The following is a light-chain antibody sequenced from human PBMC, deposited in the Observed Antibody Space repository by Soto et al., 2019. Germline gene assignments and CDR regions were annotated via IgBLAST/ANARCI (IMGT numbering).Light chain of an antibody. Sequence: QPVLTQPPSVSGAPGQRVTISCTGSSSNIGAGHDVHWYQQLPGTAPKLLIYANINRPSGVPDRFSGSKSGTSASLAITELQAEDEADYYCQSYDSSLSGFWVFGGGTKLTVL. CDR3: QSYDSSLSGFWV. V-gene: IGLV1-40*01. J-gene: IGLJ3*02. CDR1: SSNIGAGHD. CDR2: ANI.